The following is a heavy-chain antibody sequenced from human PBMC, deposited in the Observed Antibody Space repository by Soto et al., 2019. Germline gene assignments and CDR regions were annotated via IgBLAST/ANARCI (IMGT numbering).Heavy chain of an antibody. V-gene: IGHV1-18*04. CDR3: ATAPELHVEPSQKFDY. CDR2: ISAYNGNT. D-gene: IGHD1-7*01. CDR1: GYTFTSYG. J-gene: IGHJ4*02. Sequence: QVQLVQSGAEVKKPGASVRVSCKASGYTFTSYGVSWVRQAPGHGLEWMGWISAYNGNTKYAQKLQGRLTMTTETSTSTAYTELRSLRSDDTALYYCATAPELHVEPSQKFDYWGQGTLVTFSS.